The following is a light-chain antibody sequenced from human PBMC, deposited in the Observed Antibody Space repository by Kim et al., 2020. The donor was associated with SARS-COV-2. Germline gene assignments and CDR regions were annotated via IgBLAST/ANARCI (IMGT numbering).Light chain of an antibody. CDR1: SSDVGGYNY. V-gene: IGLV2-14*01. CDR2: DVS. J-gene: IGLJ1*01. CDR3: SSYTSSSTSSYV. Sequence: QSVLTQPASVSGSPGQSITISCTGTSSDVGGYNYVSWYQQHPGKAPKLMIYDVSKRPSGVSNRFSGSKSGNTASLTISGLQAEDEADYYCSSYTSSSTSSYVFGTGTKVTV.